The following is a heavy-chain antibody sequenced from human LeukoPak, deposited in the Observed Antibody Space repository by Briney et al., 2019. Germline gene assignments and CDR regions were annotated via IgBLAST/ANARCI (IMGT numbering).Heavy chain of an antibody. J-gene: IGHJ4*02. D-gene: IGHD6-13*01. CDR3: AKAYSSSWYGGVDY. V-gene: IGHV3-9*01. CDR2: ISWNSGSI. CDR1: GFTFSSYA. Sequence: GGSLRLSCAASGFTFSSYAMHWVRQAPGKGLEWVSGISWNSGSIGYADSVKGRFTISRDNAKNSLYLQMNSLRAEDTALYYCAKAYSSSWYGGVDYWGQGTLVTVSS.